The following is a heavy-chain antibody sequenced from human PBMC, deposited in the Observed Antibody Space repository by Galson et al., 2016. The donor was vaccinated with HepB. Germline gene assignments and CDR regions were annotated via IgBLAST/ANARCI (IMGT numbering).Heavy chain of an antibody. CDR1: GFTFTYYS. CDR2: ISSTGSHP. CDR3: ARENWGYGLDV. V-gene: IGHV3-21*01. Sequence: SLRLSCAASGFTFTYYSINWVRQAPGKGLEWVSSISSTGSHPYYAASLKGRFPVSRAPAPTSLYLQMSSLRADDTAVYYCARENWGYGLDVWGQGTTVTVSS. J-gene: IGHJ6*02. D-gene: IGHD3-16*01.